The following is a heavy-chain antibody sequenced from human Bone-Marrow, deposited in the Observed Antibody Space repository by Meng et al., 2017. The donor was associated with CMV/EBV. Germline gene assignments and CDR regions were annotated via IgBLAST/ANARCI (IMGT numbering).Heavy chain of an antibody. D-gene: IGHD1-26*01. Sequence: GGSLRLSCAASGFTFSNAWMTWVRQAPGKGLEWVGRIKSRPDGGTTDHAAPVTGRFTISRDVSKNTLYLQMKSLKTEDTAVYYCTREVWSGSYYVEDYYFDYWGQRTLVAASS. CDR1: GFTFSNAW. CDR2: IKSRPDGGTT. J-gene: IGHJ4*02. CDR3: TREVWSGSYYVEDYYFDY. V-gene: IGHV3-15*01.